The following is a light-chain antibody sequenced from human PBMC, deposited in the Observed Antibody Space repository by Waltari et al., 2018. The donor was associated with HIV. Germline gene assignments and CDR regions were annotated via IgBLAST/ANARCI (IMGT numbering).Light chain of an antibody. CDR3: QRYGRSRT. CDR2: SAS. Sequence: IVLTQSPGTLSLSPGEKATLSCRASQSVSSTSLDWYQQKPGQSPRLLIYSASTRANGIPDRFSGSGSGTDFSLTISRLEPEDFAVYYCQRYGRSRTFGQGTKVEIK. J-gene: IGKJ1*01. V-gene: IGKV3-20*01. CDR1: QSVSSTS.